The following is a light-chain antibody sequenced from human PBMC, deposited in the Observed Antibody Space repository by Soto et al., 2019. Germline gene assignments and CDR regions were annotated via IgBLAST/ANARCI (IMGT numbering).Light chain of an antibody. CDR1: QSVSSN. CDR2: GAF. J-gene: IGKJ1*01. CDR3: QQYNNWPRT. V-gene: IGKV3-15*01. Sequence: EIVMTQSPATLSVSQGERATLSCRASQSVSSNLAWYQQKPGQAPRLLIYGAFTRATGIPARFSGTGSGTVFTLIISSLQSEDFALYYCQQYNNWPRTFGQGAKVDI.